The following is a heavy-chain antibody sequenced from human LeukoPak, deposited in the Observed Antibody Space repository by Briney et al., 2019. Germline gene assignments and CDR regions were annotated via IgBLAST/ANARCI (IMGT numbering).Heavy chain of an antibody. CDR3: AKLGEAIQLWNYFDY. J-gene: IGHJ4*02. Sequence: GGSLRLSCAASGFTFSSYSMNWVRQAPGKGLEWVSYISSSSSTIYYADSVKGRFTISRDNAKNTLYLQMNSLRAEDTAVYYCAKLGEAIQLWNYFDYWGQGTLVTVSS. CDR2: ISSSSSTI. D-gene: IGHD5-18*01. V-gene: IGHV3-48*01. CDR1: GFTFSSYS.